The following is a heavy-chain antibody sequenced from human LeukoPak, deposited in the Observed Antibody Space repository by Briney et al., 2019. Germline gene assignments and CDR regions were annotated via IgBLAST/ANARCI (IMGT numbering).Heavy chain of an antibody. V-gene: IGHV4-39*01. Sequence: PSETLSLTCTVSGGSLSSSSYYWGWVRQPPGKGLEWIGNIYYSGSTYSNPSLKSRLTISLDTSQRQFSLRLSSVTAADTAVYYCARYVVYGSGKYYFDYWGQGTLVTAS. D-gene: IGHD3-10*01. J-gene: IGHJ4*02. CDR1: GGSLSSSSYY. CDR3: ARYVVYGSGKYYFDY. CDR2: IYYSGST.